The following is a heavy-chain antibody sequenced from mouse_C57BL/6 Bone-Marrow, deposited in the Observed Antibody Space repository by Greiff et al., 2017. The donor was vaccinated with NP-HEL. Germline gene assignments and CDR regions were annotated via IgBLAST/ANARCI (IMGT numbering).Heavy chain of an antibody. CDR3: ARCLLTLYYFDY. J-gene: IGHJ2*01. V-gene: IGHV1-76*01. D-gene: IGHD2-10*01. CDR1: GYTFTDYY. Sequence: QVQLQQSGAELVRPGASVKLSCKASGYTFTDYYINWVKQRPGQGLEWIARIYPGSGNTYYNEKFKGKATLTAEKSSSTAYMQLSSLTSEDSAVYFCARCLLTLYYFDYWGQGTTLTVSS. CDR2: IYPGSGNT.